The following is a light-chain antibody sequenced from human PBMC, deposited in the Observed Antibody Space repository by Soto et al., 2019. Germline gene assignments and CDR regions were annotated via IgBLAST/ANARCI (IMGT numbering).Light chain of an antibody. J-gene: IGKJ3*01. Sequence: DIQVTQSPSTLSSSVGDSATISCRASQIISNWLAWYQQKPGKAPKLLIYKASTLESGVPSRFSGSGSGTDFTLTISSLQPDDFATYDCQPSNTSLLTFGPGNKVDIK. CDR2: KAS. CDR3: QPSNTSLLT. V-gene: IGKV1-5*03. CDR1: QIISNW.